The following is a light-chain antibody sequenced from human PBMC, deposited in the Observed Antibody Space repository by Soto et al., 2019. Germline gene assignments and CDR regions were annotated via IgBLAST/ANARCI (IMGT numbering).Light chain of an antibody. V-gene: IGKV3-11*01. CDR2: DAS. CDR1: QSVSSY. Sequence: EMVLTQSPATLYLSPGEGATLSCRASQSVSSYLAWYQQKPCQAPRLLIYDASNRATGIPATFSGSGSGTDFTLIIICLEPEACAVYYCQQSSNWPVTFGLGTKLE. J-gene: IGKJ1*01. CDR3: QQSSNWPVT.